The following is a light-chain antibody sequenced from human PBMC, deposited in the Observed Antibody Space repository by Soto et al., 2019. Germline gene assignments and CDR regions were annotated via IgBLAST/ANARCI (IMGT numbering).Light chain of an antibody. CDR3: QQYGSSPWT. V-gene: IGKV3-20*01. CDR2: GAS. CDR1: QSVSSSY. Sequence: EIVLTQSPGTLSLSPGERATLSCRASQSVSSSYLAWYQQKPGQAPRLLFYGASRRATGIPDRFSGSGSGTDFTLTISRLEPEYFAVYCCQQYGSSPWTFGQGTKVEIK. J-gene: IGKJ1*01.